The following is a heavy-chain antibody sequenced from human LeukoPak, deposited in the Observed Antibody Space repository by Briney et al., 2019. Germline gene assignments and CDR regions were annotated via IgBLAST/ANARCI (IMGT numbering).Heavy chain of an antibody. J-gene: IGHJ5*02. D-gene: IGHD1-1*01. CDR2: TSGYNGNT. V-gene: IGHV1-18*01. CDR3: ARDQKQLGRQTWFDP. Sequence: ASVTVSCKASGYTFTSYGISWVRQAPGQGLEWMGWTSGYNGNTNYAQKLQGRVTMTTDTPTSTAYMELRSLRSDDTAVYYCARDQKQLGRQTWFDPWGQGTLVTVSS. CDR1: GYTFTSYG.